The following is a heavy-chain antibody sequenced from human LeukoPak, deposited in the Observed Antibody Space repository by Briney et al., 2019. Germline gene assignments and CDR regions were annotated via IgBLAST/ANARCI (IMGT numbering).Heavy chain of an antibody. CDR1: GGSIIYFY. CDR3: ARLNVGSGWFFDY. Sequence: SETLSLTCTVSGGSIIYFYWCCIRQPPGTGLEWVGYIYHGGITNYNPSLESRVSMSADTSKNQFSLRLNSVTAADTAVYYCARLNVGSGWFFDYWGQGTLVTVSS. J-gene: IGHJ4*02. CDR2: IYHGGIT. D-gene: IGHD6-19*01. V-gene: IGHV4-59*08.